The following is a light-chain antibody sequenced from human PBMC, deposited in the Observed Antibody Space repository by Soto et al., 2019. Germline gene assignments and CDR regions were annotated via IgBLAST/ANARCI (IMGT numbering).Light chain of an antibody. CDR2: GNS. J-gene: IGLJ3*02. V-gene: IGLV1-40*01. CDR3: QSYDSSLSVWV. Sequence: QSVLTQPPSASGTPGQRVTISCSGSNSNIGSNTVNWYQQLPGTAPKLLIYGNSNRPSGVPDRFSGSKSGTSASLAITGLQAEDEADYYCQSYDSSLSVWVFGGGTKLTV. CDR1: NSNIGSNT.